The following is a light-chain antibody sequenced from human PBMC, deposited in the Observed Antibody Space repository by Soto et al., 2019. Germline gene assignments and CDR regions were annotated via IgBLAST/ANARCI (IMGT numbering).Light chain of an antibody. J-gene: IGLJ2*01. CDR1: SSDVGGYNY. CDR2: DVS. V-gene: IGLV2-14*01. Sequence: QSVLTQPASVSGSPGQSITISCTGTSSDVGGYNYVSWYQQHPGKAPKLMIYDVSNRPSGVSNRCSGSKSGNTASLTISGLQAEDEADYYCISYTSSSTLVVFGGATKLTVL. CDR3: ISYTSSSTLVV.